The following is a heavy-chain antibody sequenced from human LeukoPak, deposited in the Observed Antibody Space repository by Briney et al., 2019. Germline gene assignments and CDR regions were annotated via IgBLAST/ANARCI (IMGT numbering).Heavy chain of an antibody. CDR3: ARELVSLGTGYFDL. CDR1: GFTFRTYG. V-gene: IGHV3-23*01. CDR2: ITGSSTWT. Sequence: GGSLRLSCEASGFTFRTYGMTWVRQAPGKGLEWVSGITGSSTWTYYADSVKGRFTISRDNSKNTLHLQMNNLRAEDTAIYYCARELVSLGTGYFDLWGRGTVVTVSS. J-gene: IGHJ2*01. D-gene: IGHD7-27*01.